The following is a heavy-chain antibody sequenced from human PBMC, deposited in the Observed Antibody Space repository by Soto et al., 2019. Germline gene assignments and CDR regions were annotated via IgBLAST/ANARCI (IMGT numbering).Heavy chain of an antibody. CDR2: ISGSGGST. J-gene: IGHJ4*02. V-gene: IGHV3-23*01. CDR1: GFTFCSYA. D-gene: IGHD2-21*02. Sequence: GGSLRLSCAASGFTFCSYAMSWVRQAPGKGLEWVSVISGSGGSTYYADSVKGRFTISRDNSKNTLYLQMNSLRAEDTALFYCARGGTYCGGDCYFDYWGQGTLVTVSS. CDR3: ARGGTYCGGDCYFDY.